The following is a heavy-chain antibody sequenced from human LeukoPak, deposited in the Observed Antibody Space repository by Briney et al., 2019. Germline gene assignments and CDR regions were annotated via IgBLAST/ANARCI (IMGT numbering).Heavy chain of an antibody. CDR3: ARVGYYDSSGYYGLSFDY. CDR1: GGSISSGGYY. CDR2: IYYSGST. Sequence: SETLSLTCTVSGGSISSGGYYWSWIRQHPGTGLEWIGYIYYSGSTYYNPSLKSRVTISVDTSKNQFSLKLSSVTAADTAVYYCARVGYYDSSGYYGLSFDYWGQGTLVTVSS. V-gene: IGHV4-31*03. D-gene: IGHD3-22*01. J-gene: IGHJ4*02.